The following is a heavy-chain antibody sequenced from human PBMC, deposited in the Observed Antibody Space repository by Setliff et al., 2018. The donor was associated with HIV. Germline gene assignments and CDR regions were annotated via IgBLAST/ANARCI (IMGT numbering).Heavy chain of an antibody. D-gene: IGHD5-12*01. CDR1: GGSISSSDFY. J-gene: IGHJ6*03. Sequence: SETLSLTCTVSGGSISSSDFYWNWIRQRPGKALEWIGYIHHSGSSSHNPSLKSRLTTSVDTSKNQFSLRLTSVTAADTAVYYCARGRLRPQTYYYYYYMDVWGKGTTVTVSS. V-gene: IGHV4-31*03. CDR2: IHHSGSS. CDR3: ARGRLRPQTYYYYYYMDV.